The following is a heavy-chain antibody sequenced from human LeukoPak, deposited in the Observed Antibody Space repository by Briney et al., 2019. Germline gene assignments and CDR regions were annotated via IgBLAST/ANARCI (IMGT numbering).Heavy chain of an antibody. V-gene: IGHV3-23*01. D-gene: IGHD3-22*01. CDR3: AKGIYDSSGHYWTFDY. CDR1: GFTFSSYA. Sequence: GGSPRLSCAASGFTFSSYAMSWVRQAPGKGLEWVSAISGSGGSTYYADSVKGRFTISRDNSKNTLYLQMNSLRAEDTAVYYCAKGIYDSSGHYWTFDYWGQGTLVTVSS. J-gene: IGHJ4*02. CDR2: ISGSGGST.